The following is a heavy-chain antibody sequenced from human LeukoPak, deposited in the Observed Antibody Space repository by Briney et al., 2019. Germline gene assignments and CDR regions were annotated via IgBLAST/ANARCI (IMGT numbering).Heavy chain of an antibody. CDR1: GITFSSYS. V-gene: IGHV3-21*05. CDR3: ARVRGSADYGDS. Sequence: GGSLRLSCAASGITFSSYSMNWVRQAPGKGLEWVSYISSSSSYTNYADSVKGRFTISRDNAKNSLYLQMNSLRAEDTAVYYCARVRGSADYGDSWGQGTLVTVSS. J-gene: IGHJ4*02. D-gene: IGHD3-10*01. CDR2: ISSSSSYT.